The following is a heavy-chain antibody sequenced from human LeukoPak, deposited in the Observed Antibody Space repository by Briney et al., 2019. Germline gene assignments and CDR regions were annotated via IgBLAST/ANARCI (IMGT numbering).Heavy chain of an antibody. CDR3: ARGLGVTTTFDY. V-gene: IGHV4-59*01. CDR2: IYYSGSS. CDR1: GGSISSYY. Sequence: TSETLSLTCTVSGGSISSYYWSWIRQPPGKGLEWIGYIYYSGSSNCNPSLKSRVTISVDTSKNQFSLRLSSVTAADTAVYYCARGLGVTTTFDYWGQGTLVTVSS. D-gene: IGHD1-26*01. J-gene: IGHJ4*02.